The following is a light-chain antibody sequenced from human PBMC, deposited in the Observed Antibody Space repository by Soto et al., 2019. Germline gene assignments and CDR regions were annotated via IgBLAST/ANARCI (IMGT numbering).Light chain of an antibody. CDR3: QQRSNWPRT. V-gene: IGKV3-11*01. CDR1: QSVRSY. CDR2: DAS. Sequence: EIVLTQSPATLSLSPGERATLSCRASQSVRSYLAWYQQKPGQAPRLLIYDASNRATGILARFSCSGSGTDFTLTISSLEPEDFAVYYCQQRSNWPRTFGQGTKQEIK. J-gene: IGKJ2*01.